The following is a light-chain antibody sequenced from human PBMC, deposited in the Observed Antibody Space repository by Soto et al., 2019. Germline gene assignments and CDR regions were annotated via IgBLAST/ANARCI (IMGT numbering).Light chain of an antibody. CDR1: SSDVGGYNY. J-gene: IGLJ1*01. Sequence: QSVLTQPLSTSGSPGQSVTISCTGTSSDVGGYNYVSWYQQHPGKAPKLMIYEVSKRPSGVPDRFSGSKSGNTAYLTVSGLQAEDEADYYCSSYAGSNSFVFGTGTKVTVL. V-gene: IGLV2-8*01. CDR2: EVS. CDR3: SSYAGSNSFV.